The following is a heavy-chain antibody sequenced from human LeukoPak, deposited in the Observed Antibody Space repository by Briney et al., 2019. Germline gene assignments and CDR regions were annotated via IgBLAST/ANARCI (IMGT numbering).Heavy chain of an antibody. CDR1: GGSISTYD. V-gene: IGHV4-4*07. D-gene: IGHD3-16*01. CDR2: IYSSGST. J-gene: IGHJ4*02. CDR3: ARLRLYSSSTFEY. Sequence: SETLSLTCTVSGGSISTYDWNWIRQPAGKGLEWIGRIYSSGSTNSNPSLKSRVTMSVDTSKNQFSLKLTSVTAADTAVYYCARLRLYSSSTFEYWGQGAQVTVSS.